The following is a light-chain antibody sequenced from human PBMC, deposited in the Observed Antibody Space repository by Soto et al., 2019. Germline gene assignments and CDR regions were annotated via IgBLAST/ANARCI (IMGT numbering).Light chain of an antibody. V-gene: IGKV1-5*03. Sequence: DIQMTQSPSTLSASVGDRVTITCRDSQSISSWLAWYQQKPGKAPKLLIYKASSLESGVPSRFSGSGSGTEFTLTISSLQPDDFATYYCQQHNSYSWTFGQGTKVEIK. J-gene: IGKJ1*01. CDR2: KAS. CDR3: QQHNSYSWT. CDR1: QSISSW.